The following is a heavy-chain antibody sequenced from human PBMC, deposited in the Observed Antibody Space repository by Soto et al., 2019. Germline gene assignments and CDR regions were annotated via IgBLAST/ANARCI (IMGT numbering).Heavy chain of an antibody. CDR2: IRSKANSYAT. V-gene: IGHV3-73*01. CDR1: GFTFSGSA. Sequence: GGSLRLSCAASGFTFSGSAMHWVRQASGKGLEWVGRIRSKANSYATAYAASVKGRFTISRDDSKNTAYLQMNSLKTEDTAVYYCISSQGPLAIWGQGTMVTVSS. CDR3: ISSQGPLAI. J-gene: IGHJ3*02.